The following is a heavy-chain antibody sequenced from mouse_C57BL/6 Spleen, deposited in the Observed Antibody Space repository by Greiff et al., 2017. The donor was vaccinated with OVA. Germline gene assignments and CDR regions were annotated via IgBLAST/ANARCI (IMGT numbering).Heavy chain of an antibody. J-gene: IGHJ4*01. Sequence: VQLQQSGPELVKPGASVKISCKASGYTFTDYYMNWVKQSHGKSLEWIGDINPNNGGTSYNQKFKGKATLTVDKSSSTAYMELRSLTSEDSAVYYCARGLTTVVRYYAMDYWGQGTSVTVSS. V-gene: IGHV1-26*01. CDR3: ARGLTTVVRYYAMDY. CDR2: INPNNGGT. D-gene: IGHD1-1*01. CDR1: GYTFTDYY.